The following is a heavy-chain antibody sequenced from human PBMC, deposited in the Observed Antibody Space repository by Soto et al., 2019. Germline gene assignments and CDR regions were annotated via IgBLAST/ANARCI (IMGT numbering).Heavy chain of an antibody. J-gene: IGHJ4*02. V-gene: IGHV3-7*05. D-gene: IGHD2-2*01. Sequence: PGGSLILSCAASGFTFSSYWMSWVRQAPGKGLEWVANIKQDGSEKYYVDSVKGRFTISRDNAKNSLYLQMNSLRAEDTAVYYCARGLVVPAARRFDYWGQGTLVTVSS. CDR1: GFTFSSYW. CDR3: ARGLVVPAARRFDY. CDR2: IKQDGSEK.